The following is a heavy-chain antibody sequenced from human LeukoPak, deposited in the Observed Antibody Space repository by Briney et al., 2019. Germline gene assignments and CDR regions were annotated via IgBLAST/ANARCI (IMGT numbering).Heavy chain of an antibody. Sequence: GESLKISCKGSGYSFTSYWIGWVRQMPGKGLEWMGIIYPDDSDTRYSPSFQGQVTISVDKSIRTVYLQWSSLKASDTAMYYCAKVNGYNYGPNLWRAEYFQHWGQGTLVTVSS. CDR2: IYPDDSDT. CDR1: GYSFTSYW. D-gene: IGHD5-18*01. V-gene: IGHV5-51*01. J-gene: IGHJ1*01. CDR3: AKVNGYNYGPNLWRAEYFQH.